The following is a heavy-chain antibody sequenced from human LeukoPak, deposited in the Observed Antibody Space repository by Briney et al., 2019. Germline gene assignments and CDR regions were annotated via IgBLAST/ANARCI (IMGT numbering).Heavy chain of an antibody. CDR2: ISGSGGST. CDR1: GFTFSSYA. D-gene: IGHD6-19*01. J-gene: IGHJ4*02. V-gene: IGHV3-23*01. CDR3: AKMGSGWSPTYYFDY. Sequence: PGGSLRLSCAASGFTFSSYAMSWVRQAPGKGLEWVSAISGSGGSTYYADSVKGRFTISRDNSKNTLYLQMNSLRAEDAAVYYCAKMGSGWSPTYYFDYWGQGTLVTVSS.